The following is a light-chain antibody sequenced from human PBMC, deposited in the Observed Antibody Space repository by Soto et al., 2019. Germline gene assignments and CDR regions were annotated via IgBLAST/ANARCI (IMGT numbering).Light chain of an antibody. J-gene: IGKJ2*01. V-gene: IGKV3-20*01. CDR2: GAS. Sequence: ESVLTSSPGTLSLSPGERATLSCRASQRVSSSYLAWYQQKPGQAPRLLIYGASSRATGIPDRFSGSGSGTDFTLTISRLEPEDFAVYFCQRYGSSPPFTFGQGTKVDIK. CDR3: QRYGSSPPFT. CDR1: QRVSSSY.